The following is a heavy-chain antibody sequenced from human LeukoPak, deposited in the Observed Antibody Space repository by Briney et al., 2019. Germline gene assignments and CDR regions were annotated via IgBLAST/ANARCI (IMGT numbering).Heavy chain of an antibody. J-gene: IGHJ4*02. CDR3: ARLLSDYDILTGYYRVPGDY. Sequence: ASVNVSCKASGYTFTGYYMHWVRQAPGQGLEWMGWISAYNGNTNYAQKLQGRVTMTRDTSTSTVYMELSSLRSEDTAVYYCARLLSDYDILTGYYRVPGDYWGQGTLVTVSS. D-gene: IGHD3-9*01. CDR1: GYTFTGYY. CDR2: ISAYNGNT. V-gene: IGHV1-18*04.